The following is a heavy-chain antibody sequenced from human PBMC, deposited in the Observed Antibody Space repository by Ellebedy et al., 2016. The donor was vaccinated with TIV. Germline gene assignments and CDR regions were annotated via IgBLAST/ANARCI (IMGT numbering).Heavy chain of an antibody. CDR2: INPNSGGT. V-gene: IGHV1-2*02. Sequence: ASVKVSXXASGYTFTGYYMHWVRQAPGQGLEWMGWINPNSGGTNYAQKFQGRVTMTRDTSTSTVYMELSSLRSEDTAVYYCARAVHTAMFEGGFDYWGQGTLVTVSS. CDR3: ARAVHTAMFEGGFDY. J-gene: IGHJ4*02. D-gene: IGHD5-18*01. CDR1: GYTFTGYY.